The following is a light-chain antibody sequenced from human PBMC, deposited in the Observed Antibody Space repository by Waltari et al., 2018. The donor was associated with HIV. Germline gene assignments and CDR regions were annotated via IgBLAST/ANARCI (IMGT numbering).Light chain of an antibody. V-gene: IGLV1-40*01. CDR1: SSNTGAGYD. Sequence: QSVLTQPPSVSGAPGQRVTISCTGSSSNTGAGYDVHWYQQLPGTAPKLLIYGNNNRPSGVPDRFSGSKSGTSVSLAITGLQAEDEADYFCQSYDSRLRAVVFG. CDR2: GNN. J-gene: IGLJ3*02. CDR3: QSYDSRLRAVV.